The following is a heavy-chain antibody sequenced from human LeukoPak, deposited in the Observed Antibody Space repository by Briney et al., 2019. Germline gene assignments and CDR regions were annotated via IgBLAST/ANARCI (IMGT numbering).Heavy chain of an antibody. CDR1: GGSFSGYY. CDR2: INHSGST. V-gene: IGHV4-34*01. D-gene: IGHD6-13*01. CDR3: ARGRIAAAKGAFDI. J-gene: IGHJ3*02. Sequence: SETLSLTCAVYGGSFSGYYWSWIRQPPGKGLEWIGEINHSGSTNYNPSLKSRVTISVDTSKNQFSLKLSSVTAADTAVYYCARGRIAAAKGAFDIWGQGTMVTVSS.